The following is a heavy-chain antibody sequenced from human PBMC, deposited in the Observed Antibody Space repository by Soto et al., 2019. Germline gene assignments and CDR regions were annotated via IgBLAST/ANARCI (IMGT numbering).Heavy chain of an antibody. CDR3: CHTWV. V-gene: IGHV3-7*01. Sequence: EVQMVESGGGLVQPGGSLRLSCAASGFSISDYWMSWVRQAPGKGLEWVGNINEDGSEENYVDSVKGRFTISRDNARNSLYLQMNSLRVEDTAVYYCCHTWVGGQGTLATVSS. CDR2: INEDGSEE. CDR1: GFSISDYW. J-gene: IGHJ4*02. D-gene: IGHD1-26*01.